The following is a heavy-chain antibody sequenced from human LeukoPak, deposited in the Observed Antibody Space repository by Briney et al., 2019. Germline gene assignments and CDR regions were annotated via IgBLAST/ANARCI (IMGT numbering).Heavy chain of an antibody. CDR3: TTGITMVRGVTSYYFDY. J-gene: IGHJ4*02. Sequence: GGSMRPSCAASGFTFSNAWMSWVRQAPGKGLEWVGRIKSKTDGGTTDYAAPVKGRFTISRDDSKNTLYLQMNSLKTEDTAVYYCTTGITMVRGVTSYYFDYWGQGTLVTVSS. V-gene: IGHV3-15*01. CDR1: GFTFSNAW. CDR2: IKSKTDGGTT. D-gene: IGHD3-10*01.